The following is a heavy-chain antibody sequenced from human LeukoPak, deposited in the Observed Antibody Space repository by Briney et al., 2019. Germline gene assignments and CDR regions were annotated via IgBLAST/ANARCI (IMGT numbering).Heavy chain of an antibody. D-gene: IGHD3-10*01. CDR3: ARNSYGPRYNWFDP. Sequence: GESLKISCQTSGYSFTNYWIGWVRQMPGQGLEWMGIIYPGDSVTRYSPSFQGQVTISADKSINTAYLQWSSLKASDTAMYYCARNSYGPRYNWFDPWGQGTLVTVSS. J-gene: IGHJ5*02. CDR2: IYPGDSVT. V-gene: IGHV5-51*01. CDR1: GYSFTNYW.